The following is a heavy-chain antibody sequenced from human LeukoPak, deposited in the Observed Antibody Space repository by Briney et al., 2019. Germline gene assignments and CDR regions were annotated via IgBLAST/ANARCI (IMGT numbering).Heavy chain of an antibody. CDR3: ARGGIRPSDY. CDR1: GFTFSSYW. V-gene: IGHV3-74*01. J-gene: IGHJ4*02. D-gene: IGHD3-16*01. Sequence: TGGSLRLSCAASGFTFSSYWMQWVRQARGKGLVWVSRINSDGSSTSYADSVKRRFTISRDNANNTLYLQMNSLRAEDTAVYDCARGGIRPSDYWGQGTLVTVSS. CDR2: INSDGSST.